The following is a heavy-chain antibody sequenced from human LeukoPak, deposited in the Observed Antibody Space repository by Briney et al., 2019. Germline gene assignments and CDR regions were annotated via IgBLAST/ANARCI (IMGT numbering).Heavy chain of an antibody. CDR2: INHSGST. Sequence: GSLRLSCAASGFIFSDYHMSWIRQPPGKGLEWIGEINHSGSTNYNPSLKSRVTISVDTSKNQFSLKLSSVTAADTAVYYCAREAAPAVIWFDPWGQGTLVTVSS. CDR3: AREAAPAVIWFDP. J-gene: IGHJ5*02. CDR1: GFIFSDYH. V-gene: IGHV4-34*01. D-gene: IGHD6-6*01.